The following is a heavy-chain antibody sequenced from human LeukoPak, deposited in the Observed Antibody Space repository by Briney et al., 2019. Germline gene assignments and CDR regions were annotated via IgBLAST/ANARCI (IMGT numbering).Heavy chain of an antibody. CDR1: GYTFTGYY. CDR3: ARDRRYGGNSGWFDP. V-gene: IGHV1-2*06. D-gene: IGHD4-23*01. J-gene: IGHJ5*02. Sequence: ASVKVSCKASGYTFTGYYMHWVRQAPGRGLEWMGRINPNSGGTNYAQKFQGRVTMTRDTSISTAYMELSRLRSDDTAVYYCARDRRYGGNSGWFDPWGQGTLVTVSS. CDR2: INPNSGGT.